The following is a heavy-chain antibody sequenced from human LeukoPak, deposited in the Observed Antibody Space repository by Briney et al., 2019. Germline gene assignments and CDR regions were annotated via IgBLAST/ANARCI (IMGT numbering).Heavy chain of an antibody. J-gene: IGHJ4*02. D-gene: IGHD6-6*01. CDR3: ARDSRGGVAARSDY. V-gene: IGHV3-30*03. Sequence: GGSLRLSCAASGFTFSSYGMHWVRQAPGKGLEWVAVISYDGSNKYYADSVKGRFTISRDNSKNTLYLQMNSLRAEDTAVYYCARDSRGGVAARSDYWGQGTLVTVSS. CDR1: GFTFSSYG. CDR2: ISYDGSNK.